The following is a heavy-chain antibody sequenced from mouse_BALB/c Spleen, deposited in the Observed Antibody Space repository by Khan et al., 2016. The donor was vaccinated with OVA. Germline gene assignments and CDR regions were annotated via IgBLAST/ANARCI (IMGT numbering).Heavy chain of an antibody. Sequence: QLVRSGPELDKPGASVKISCKASGYSFTDYNMNWVKQSNGKSLEWIGNIDPYYGDAHYNQKFKGKATLTVDRSSSTAYMQLKSLTSEDSAVYYCTRLGTNYSFDYWGQGTTLTVSS. J-gene: IGHJ2*01. CDR2: IDPYYGDA. CDR1: GYSFTDYN. CDR3: TRLGTNYSFDY. D-gene: IGHD2-1*01. V-gene: IGHV1-39*01.